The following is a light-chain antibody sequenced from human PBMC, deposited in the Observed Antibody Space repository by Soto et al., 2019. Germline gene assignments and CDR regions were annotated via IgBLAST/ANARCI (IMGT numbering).Light chain of an antibody. J-gene: IGKJ5*01. CDR2: ADS. V-gene: IGKV3-11*01. Sequence: EVVLTQSPGTLSFSPGETATLSCRASQSVSGYIGWYQQKPGQAPRLLIYADSNRATGIPARFSGSGSGTDFTLTISSLEPEDFSVYYCQQRYNWPITFGQGTRLEIK. CDR3: QQRYNWPIT. CDR1: QSVSGY.